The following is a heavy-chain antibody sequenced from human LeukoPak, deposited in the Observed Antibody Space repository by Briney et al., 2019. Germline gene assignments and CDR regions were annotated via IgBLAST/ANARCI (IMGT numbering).Heavy chain of an antibody. CDR3: ARRGHFDS. Sequence: SETLSLTCAVSGGSISSSNRWRWVRQPPGKGLGWIGESYHNGSTNYNASLKSRVTISVDKAKNQFSLKLIAVSAADTAVYYCARRGHFDSSGPGTPVTVSS. D-gene: IGHD3-10*01. CDR1: GGSISSSNR. J-gene: IGHJ4*02. CDR2: SYHNGST. V-gene: IGHV4-4*02.